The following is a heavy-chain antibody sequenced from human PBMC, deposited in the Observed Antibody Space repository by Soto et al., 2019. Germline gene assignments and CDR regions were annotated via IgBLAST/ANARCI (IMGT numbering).Heavy chain of an antibody. V-gene: IGHV3-33*01. D-gene: IGHD1-26*01. CDR2: VCSDGSKE. Sequence: PWETLCLSCAASGGTFSTYCGHWVRQAPGKGLEWMGVVCSDGSKEFYAGSVKDRVTTFRNNSQNTVYLEITSLRAEDTAVYYCARRSSGTHGVDDWGQGTMVTVSS. CDR1: GGTFSTYC. J-gene: IGHJ4*02. CDR3: ARRSSGTHGVDD.